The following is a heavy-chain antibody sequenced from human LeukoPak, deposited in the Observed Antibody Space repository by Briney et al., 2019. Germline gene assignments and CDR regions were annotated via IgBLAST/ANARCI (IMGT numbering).Heavy chain of an antibody. CDR1: GFTVSSNY. V-gene: IGHV3-66*02. J-gene: IGHJ4*02. D-gene: IGHD5-24*01. Sequence: GGSLRLSCAASGFTVSSNYMSWVRQAPGKGLEWVSVIYSGGSTYYADSVKGRFTISRDNSKNTLYLQMNSLRAEDTAVYYCAREGVEMATIGDFDFWGQGTLVTVSS. CDR2: IYSGGST. CDR3: AREGVEMATIGDFDF.